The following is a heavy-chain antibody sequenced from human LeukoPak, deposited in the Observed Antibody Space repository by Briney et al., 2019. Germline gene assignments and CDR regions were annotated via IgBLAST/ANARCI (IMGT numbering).Heavy chain of an antibody. V-gene: IGHV3-7*01. CDR3: ARDSEGVTGTTSWFDP. CDR2: IKQDGSEK. Sequence: PGGSLRLSCAASGFTFSTYWMTWVRQAPGKGLEWVANIKQDGSEKYFVDSVKGRFTISRDNAKNTLYLQMNSLRAEDTAVYYCARDSEGVTGTTSWFDPWGQGTLVTVSS. J-gene: IGHJ5*02. CDR1: GFTFSTYW. D-gene: IGHD1-7*01.